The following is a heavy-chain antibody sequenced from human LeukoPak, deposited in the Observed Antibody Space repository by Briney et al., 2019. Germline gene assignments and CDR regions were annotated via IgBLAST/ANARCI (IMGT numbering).Heavy chain of an antibody. CDR1: GYTFTSYA. V-gene: IGHV1-2*02. J-gene: IGHJ6*03. D-gene: IGHD3-3*01. CDR3: ARGPVLRFLEWLLGMDV. Sequence: ASVKVSCKASGYTFTSYAMNWVRQAPGQGLEWMGWINPNSGGTNYAQKFQGRVTMTRDTSISTAYMELSRLRSDDTAVYYCARGPVLRFLEWLLGMDVWGKGTTVTVSS. CDR2: INPNSGGT.